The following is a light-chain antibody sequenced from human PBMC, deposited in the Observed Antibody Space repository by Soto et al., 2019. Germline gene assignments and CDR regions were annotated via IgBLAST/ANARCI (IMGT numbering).Light chain of an antibody. CDR1: QSISSW. CDR2: KAS. J-gene: IGKJ3*01. Sequence: DIQMTLSPSTLSASVGDRVTITCRASQSISSWLAWYQQKPGKAPKLLIYKASTLESGVPSRFSGSGSGTTFTLSIRSLQTDDFATYYGQQYNNYSPETFGPGTKVDIK. CDR3: QQYNNYSPET. V-gene: IGKV1-5*03.